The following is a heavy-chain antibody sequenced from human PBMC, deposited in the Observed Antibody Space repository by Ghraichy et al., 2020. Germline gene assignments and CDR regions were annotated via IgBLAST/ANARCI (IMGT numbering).Heavy chain of an antibody. Sequence: SQTLSLTCTVSDDSVSGNIYYWSWIRQPPGKGLEWIGYIFNSGSTSYNPTLKSRVTLSMDTSKRQFSLKVTSVTAADTAVYSCARGSQTPDFGYWGPGTLVTVSS. CDR2: IFNSGST. V-gene: IGHV4-61*01. CDR1: DDSVSGNIYY. J-gene: IGHJ4*02. D-gene: IGHD2-15*01. CDR3: ARGSQTPDFGY.